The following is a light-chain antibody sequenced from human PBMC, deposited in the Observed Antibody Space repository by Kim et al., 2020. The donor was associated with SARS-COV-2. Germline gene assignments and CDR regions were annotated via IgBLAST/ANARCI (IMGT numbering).Light chain of an antibody. CDR3: QQYKNWPT. V-gene: IGKV3-15*01. CDR2: GAS. J-gene: IGKJ4*01. CDR1: QSISSN. Sequence: SVQPGERATLSCRASQSISSNLAWYQQKPGQAPRLLIYGASTRATGVPARFSGSGSGTEFTLTVSSLQSEDFAVYYCQQYKNWPTFGGGTKVDIK.